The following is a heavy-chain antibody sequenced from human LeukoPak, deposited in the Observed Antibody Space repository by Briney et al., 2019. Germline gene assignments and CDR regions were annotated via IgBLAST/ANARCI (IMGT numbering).Heavy chain of an antibody. V-gene: IGHV5-51*01. D-gene: IGHD3-22*01. CDR2: IYPGDSDT. J-gene: IGHJ4*02. CDR3: ARGWDSSGYHVRYFDY. CDR1: GYIFTSYW. Sequence: PGESLKISCKGSGYIFTSYWIGWVRQMPGKGLEWMGIIYPGDSDTRYSPSFQGQVTISADKSISTAYLQWSSLKASDTAMYYCARGWDSSGYHVRYFDYWGQGTLVTVSS.